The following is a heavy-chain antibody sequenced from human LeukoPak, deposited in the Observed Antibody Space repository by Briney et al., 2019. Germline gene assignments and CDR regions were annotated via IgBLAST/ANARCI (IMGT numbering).Heavy chain of an antibody. D-gene: IGHD3-9*01. CDR1: GFTFSSYA. CDR2: ISGSGGST. V-gene: IGHV3-23*01. Sequence: GGSLRLSCAASGFTFSSYAMSWVRQAPGKGLEWVSAISGSGGSTYYADSVKGRFTISGDNSKNTLYLQMNSPRAEDTAVYYCAKDLYYDILTGYYTVTAFDIWGQGTMVTVSS. CDR3: AKDLYYDILTGYYTVTAFDI. J-gene: IGHJ3*02.